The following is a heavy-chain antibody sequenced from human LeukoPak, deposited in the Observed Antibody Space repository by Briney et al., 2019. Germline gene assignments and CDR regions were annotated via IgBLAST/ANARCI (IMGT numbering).Heavy chain of an antibody. D-gene: IGHD5-18*01. CDR3: ARNGRGYSYGYSDY. Sequence: SQTLSLTCTVSGDSISSGDYYWSWIRQPAGKGLEWIGRISSSGSTNYNPSLKSRVTISVDTSKNQFSLKLSSVTAADTAVYYCARNGRGYSYGYSDYWGQGTLVTVSS. V-gene: IGHV4-61*02. J-gene: IGHJ4*02. CDR2: ISSSGST. CDR1: GDSISSGDYY.